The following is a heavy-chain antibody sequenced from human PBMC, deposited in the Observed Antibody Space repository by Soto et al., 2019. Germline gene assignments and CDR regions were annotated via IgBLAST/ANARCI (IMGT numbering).Heavy chain of an antibody. Sequence: ASVKVSCKASGYTFTSYYMHWVRQAPGQGLEWMGIINPSGGSTSYAQKFQGRVTMTRDTSTSTVHMELSSLRSEDTAVYYCARDWFYYYDSSGYYNDAFDIWGQGTMVTVSS. J-gene: IGHJ3*02. CDR2: INPSGGST. CDR1: GYTFTSYY. CDR3: ARDWFYYYDSSGYYNDAFDI. D-gene: IGHD3-22*01. V-gene: IGHV1-46*01.